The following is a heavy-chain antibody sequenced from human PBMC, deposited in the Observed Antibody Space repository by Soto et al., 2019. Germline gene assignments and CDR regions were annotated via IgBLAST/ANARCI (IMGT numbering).Heavy chain of an antibody. D-gene: IGHD1-26*01. CDR1: GYTFTSYA. CDR3: ARVPLSLYSADFR. Sequence: QVQLVQSGAEVKKPGASVRISCRTSGYTFTSYALTWLRHAPGQRLEWMGWSNGGNGDTKYSQKFQDRLSITRDTSATTVSLGLSSLTSEDTAIYYCARVPLSLYSADFRWGQGTLVTVSS. CDR2: SNGGNGDT. J-gene: IGHJ4*02. V-gene: IGHV1-3*01.